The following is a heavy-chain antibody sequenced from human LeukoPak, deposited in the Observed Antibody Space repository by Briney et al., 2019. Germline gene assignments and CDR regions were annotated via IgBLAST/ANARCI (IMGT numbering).Heavy chain of an antibody. D-gene: IGHD3-10*01. Sequence: SETLSLTCAVYGGSFSGYYCSWIRQPPGKGLEWIGEINHSGSTNYNPSLKSRVTISVDTSKNQFSLKLSSVTAAATAVYYCARGLMVRGATYFDYWGQGTLVTVSS. V-gene: IGHV4-34*01. CDR1: GGSFSGYY. CDR2: INHSGST. CDR3: ARGLMVRGATYFDY. J-gene: IGHJ4*02.